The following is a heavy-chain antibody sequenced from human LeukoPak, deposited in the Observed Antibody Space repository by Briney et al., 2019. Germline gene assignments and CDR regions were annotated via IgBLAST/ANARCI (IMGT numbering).Heavy chain of an antibody. CDR1: GLTFSNYW. D-gene: IGHD1-26*01. J-gene: IGHJ4*02. V-gene: IGHV3-7*03. CDR3: ARGGELSTFDY. CDR2: INQNEKET. Sequence: PGGSLRLSCAASGLTFSNYWMSWVRQAPGKGLEWVANINQNEKETYYVDSVKGRFTISRDNAKNSLYLQMNSLRAEDTAVYYCARGGELSTFDYWGQGTLVTVSS.